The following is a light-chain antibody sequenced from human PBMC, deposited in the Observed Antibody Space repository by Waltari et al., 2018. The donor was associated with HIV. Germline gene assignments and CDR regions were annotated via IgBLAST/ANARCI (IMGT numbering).Light chain of an antibody. J-gene: IGKJ2*01. CDR2: GVS. CDR1: QDIGSD. V-gene: IGKV1-27*01. Sequence: DVQMTQSPSSLPASVGDRGAITCRASQDIGSDLAWYQQKPGKVPRLLIYGVSTLQSGVPARFRGSGSGTDFTLTITNLQTEDFSFYYCQRYDRAPYTFGPGTRLELK. CDR3: QRYDRAPYT.